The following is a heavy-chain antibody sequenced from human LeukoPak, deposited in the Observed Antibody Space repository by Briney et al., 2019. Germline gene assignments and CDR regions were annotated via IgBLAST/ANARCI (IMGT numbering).Heavy chain of an antibody. V-gene: IGHV3-11*01. CDR3: AREFSVCGSTSCPIDY. CDR2: ISSSGSTI. J-gene: IGHJ4*02. D-gene: IGHD2-2*01. CDR1: GFTFSDYY. Sequence: GGSLRLSCAASGFTFSDYYMSWIRQAPGKGLEWVSYISSSGSTIYYADSVKGRFTISRDNAKNSLYLQMNSLRAEDTAVYYCAREFSVCGSTSCPIDYWGQGTLVTVSS.